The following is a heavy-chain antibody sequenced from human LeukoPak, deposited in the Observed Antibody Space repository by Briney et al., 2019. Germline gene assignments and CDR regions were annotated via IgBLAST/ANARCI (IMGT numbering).Heavy chain of an antibody. J-gene: IGHJ3*02. CDR1: GGTFGSYA. CDR2: IIPIFGTA. V-gene: IGHV1-69*13. Sequence: ASVKVSCKASGGTFGSYAISWVRQAPGQGLEWMGGIIPIFGTANYAQKFQGRVTITADESTSTAYMELSSLRSEDTAVYYCARDLSSGGAFDIWGQGTMVTVPS. CDR3: ARDLSSGGAFDI. D-gene: IGHD6-19*01.